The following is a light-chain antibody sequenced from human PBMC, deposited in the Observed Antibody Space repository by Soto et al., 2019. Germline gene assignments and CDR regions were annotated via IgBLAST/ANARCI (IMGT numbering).Light chain of an antibody. CDR1: QSVSSY. J-gene: IGKJ1*01. CDR2: DAS. Sequence: EIVLTQSPATLSLSPGERATLSCRASQSVSSYLAWYQQKPGQAPRLLVYDASTRATGIPARFSGSGSGTEFTLTVDSLEPEDFAVYYCHQYGSSPQTFGRGTKVDIK. CDR3: HQYGSSPQT. V-gene: IGKV3-11*01.